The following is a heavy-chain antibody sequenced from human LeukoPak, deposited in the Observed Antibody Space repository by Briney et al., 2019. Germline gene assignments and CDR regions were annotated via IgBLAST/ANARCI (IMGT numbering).Heavy chain of an antibody. J-gene: IGHJ4*02. D-gene: IGHD3-22*01. CDR3: AREVSEGFDF. CDR1: GLTFSSHW. Sequence: GGSLRLSCAASGLTFSSHWMHWVRQAPGKGLEWVSSFGTRSTSVYHAGSVKGRFAISRDNAKNSLYLQMNSLRAEDTALYYCAREVSEGFDFWGQGTLVTVSS. CDR2: FGTRSTSV. V-gene: IGHV3-21*01.